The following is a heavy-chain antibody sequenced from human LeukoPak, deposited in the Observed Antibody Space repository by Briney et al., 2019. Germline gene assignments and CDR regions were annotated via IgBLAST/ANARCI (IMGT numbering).Heavy chain of an antibody. J-gene: IGHJ5*02. CDR2: IYYSGST. D-gene: IGHD2-2*01. CDR3: ARHEVPAANWFDP. V-gene: IGHV4-39*01. Sequence: SETLSLTCTVSGGSISSYYWGWIRQPPGKGLEWIGSIYYSGSTYYNPSLKSRVTISVDTSKNQFSLKLSSVTAADTAVYYCARHEVPAANWFDPWGQGTLVTVSS. CDR1: GGSISSYY.